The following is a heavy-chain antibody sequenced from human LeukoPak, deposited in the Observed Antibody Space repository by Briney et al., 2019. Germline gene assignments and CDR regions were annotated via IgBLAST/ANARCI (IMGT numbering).Heavy chain of an antibody. CDR2: VYYSGSS. D-gene: IGHD1-26*01. V-gene: IGHV4-59*08. CDR1: GGSISSDY. J-gene: IGHJ4*02. Sequence: SETLSLTCTVSGGSISSDYWSWIRQPPRKGLEWVGYVYYSGSSNYNPSLKRRVTISVDTSKNQFSLRLSSVTAADTAVYYCARHSYSGSYFDYWGQGTQVTVSS. CDR3: ARHSYSGSYFDY.